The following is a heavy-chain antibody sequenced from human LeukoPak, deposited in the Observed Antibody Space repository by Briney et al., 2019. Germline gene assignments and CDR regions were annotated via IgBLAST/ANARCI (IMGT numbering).Heavy chain of an antibody. CDR1: GGSISSYY. CDR2: IYYSGST. CDR3: ARGHDYYDSSGHY. V-gene: IGHV4-59*08. Sequence: SETLSLTCTVSGGSISSYYWCWIRQPPGKGLEWIGYIYYSGSTNYNPSLKSRVTISVDTSKNQFSLKLSSVTAADTAVYYCARGHDYYDSSGHYWGQGTLVTVSS. J-gene: IGHJ4*02. D-gene: IGHD3-22*01.